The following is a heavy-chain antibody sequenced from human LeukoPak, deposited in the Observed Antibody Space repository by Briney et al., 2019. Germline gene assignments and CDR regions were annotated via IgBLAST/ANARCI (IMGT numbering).Heavy chain of an antibody. CDR2: ISDTEYT. CDR3: AREGNQISTGYPRNFDH. D-gene: IGHD3-9*01. Sequence: SETLSLTCSISGASITDDDFYWSWIRQSPGRGLEWIGYISDTEYTFYNPSVRSRVTISLDTSKNQFSLELTSVTPADTALYYCAREGNQISTGYPRNFDHWGQGILVTVSS. CDR1: GASITDDDFY. J-gene: IGHJ4*02. V-gene: IGHV4-61*08.